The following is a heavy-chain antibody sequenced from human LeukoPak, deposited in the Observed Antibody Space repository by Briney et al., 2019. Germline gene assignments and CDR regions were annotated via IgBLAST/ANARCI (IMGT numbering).Heavy chain of an antibody. CDR3: ARVRYCSSTSCYGSRLNYFDY. Sequence: SETLSLTCTVSGGSISSYYWSWIRQPAGKGLEWIGRIYTSGSTNYNPSLKSRVTMSVDTSKNQFSLKLSSVTAADTAVYYCARVRYCSSTSCYGSRLNYFDYWGQGTLVTVSS. CDR2: IYTSGST. V-gene: IGHV4-4*07. D-gene: IGHD2-2*01. CDR1: GGSISSYY. J-gene: IGHJ4*02.